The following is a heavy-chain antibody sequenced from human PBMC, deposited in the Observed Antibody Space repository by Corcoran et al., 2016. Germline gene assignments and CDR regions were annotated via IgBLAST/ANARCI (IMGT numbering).Heavy chain of an antibody. J-gene: IGHJ3*02. CDR2: IYYSGST. CDR1: GGSISSSSYY. CDR3: AIQREGYAFDI. V-gene: IGHV4-39*01. Sequence: QLQLQESGPGLVKPSETLSLTCTVSGGSISSSSYYWGWIRQPPGKGLEWIGSIYYSGSTYYNPSLKSRVTIAVDTSKNQFSLKLSSVTAADTAVYDCAIQREGYAFDIWGQGTMVTVSS.